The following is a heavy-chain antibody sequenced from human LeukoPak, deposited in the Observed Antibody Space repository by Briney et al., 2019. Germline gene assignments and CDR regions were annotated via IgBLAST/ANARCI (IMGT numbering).Heavy chain of an antibody. CDR3: ARLEERLGYYFDY. CDR2: IYYSGST. J-gene: IGHJ4*02. V-gene: IGHV4-39*01. Sequence: SETLSLTCTVSGGSIRSSSYYWGWIRQPPGKGLEWIGSIYYSGSTYYNPSLKSRVTISVDTSKNQFSLKLSSVTAADTAVYYCARLEERLGYYFDYWGQGTLVTVSS. D-gene: IGHD5-24*01. CDR1: GGSIRSSSYY.